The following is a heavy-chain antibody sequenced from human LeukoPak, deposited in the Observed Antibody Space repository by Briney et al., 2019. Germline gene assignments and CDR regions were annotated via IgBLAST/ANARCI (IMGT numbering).Heavy chain of an antibody. V-gene: IGHV1-18*01. Sequence: GASVTVSSMPSGDTFTIDGISWVRPAPGQGREGMGWLSAYNSNTNYAQKLQGRVTMTTDTSTSTAYMELRSLRSDDTAVYYCARSGSYGDPNWFDPWGQGTLVTVSS. CDR2: LSAYNSNT. D-gene: IGHD1-26*01. CDR3: ARSGSYGDPNWFDP. CDR1: GDTFTIDG. J-gene: IGHJ5*02.